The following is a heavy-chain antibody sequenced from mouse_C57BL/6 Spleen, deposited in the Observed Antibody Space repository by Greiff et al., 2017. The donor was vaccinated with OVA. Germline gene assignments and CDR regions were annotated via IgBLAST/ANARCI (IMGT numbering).Heavy chain of an antibody. Sequence: VQLQQPGTELVKPGASVKLSCKASGYTFTSYWMHWVKQRPGQGLEWIGNINPSNGGTNYNEKFKSKATLTVDKSSSTAYMQLSSLTSEDSAVYYGARWGYGSLYYFDYWGQGTTLTVSS. J-gene: IGHJ2*01. V-gene: IGHV1-53*01. D-gene: IGHD1-1*01. CDR3: ARWGYGSLYYFDY. CDR1: GYTFTSYW. CDR2: INPSNGGT.